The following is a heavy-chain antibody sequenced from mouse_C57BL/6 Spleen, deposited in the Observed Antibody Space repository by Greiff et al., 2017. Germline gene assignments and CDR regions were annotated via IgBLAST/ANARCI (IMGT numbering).Heavy chain of an antibody. D-gene: IGHD1-1*01. V-gene: IGHV1-47*01. CDR3: ARSTLRYAMDY. J-gene: IGHJ4*01. CDR1: GYTFTTYP. CDR2: FHPYNDDT. Sequence: QVHVKQSGAELVKPGASVQMSCKASGYTFTTYPIEWMKQNHGKSLEWIGNFHPYNDDTKYNEKFKGKATLTVEKSSSTVYLELSRLTSDDSAVYYCARSTLRYAMDYWGQGTSVTVSS.